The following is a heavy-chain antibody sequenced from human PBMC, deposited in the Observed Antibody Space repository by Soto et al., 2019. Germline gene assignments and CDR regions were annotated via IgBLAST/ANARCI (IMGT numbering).Heavy chain of an antibody. CDR1: GFTFSSYA. CDR2: ISGSGGST. D-gene: IGHD2-2*01. V-gene: IGHV3-23*01. CDR3: AKEPPPIVVVPAAMGTFDDP. Sequence: GGSLRLSCAASGFTFSSYAMSWVRQAPGKGLEWVSAISGSGGSTYYADSVKGRFTISRDNSKNTLYLQMNSLRAEDTAVYYCAKEPPPIVVVPAAMGTFDDPWGQGTLVTVSS. J-gene: IGHJ5*02.